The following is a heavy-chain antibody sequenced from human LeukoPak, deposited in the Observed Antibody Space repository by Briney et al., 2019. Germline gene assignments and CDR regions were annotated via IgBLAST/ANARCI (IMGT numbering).Heavy chain of an antibody. D-gene: IGHD3-16*01. J-gene: IGHJ4*02. CDR1: GGSIGSRDFY. V-gene: IGHV4-39*01. Sequence: SETLSPTCTVSGGSIGSRDFYWGWIRQPPGKGLEWIGGIYYSGSTYYNPSLKSRVTISVDTSKNQFSLKLRSVTAADTAVYYCARQGLWRYASYWGQGSLVTVSS. CDR3: ARQGLWRYASY. CDR2: IYYSGST.